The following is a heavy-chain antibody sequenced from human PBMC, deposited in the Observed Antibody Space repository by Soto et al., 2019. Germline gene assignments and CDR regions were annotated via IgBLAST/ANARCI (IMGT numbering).Heavy chain of an antibody. CDR2: ISGSGERT. Sequence: EVQLLESGGGLVQPGGSLRLSCAASGFTFSSYAMSWVRQAPGKGLEWVSIISGSGERTYYADSVKGRFTISRDNSKNTLYLQMNSLRAEDTAVYYCAKVTEGASDYWGQGTLVTVSS. D-gene: IGHD1-26*01. V-gene: IGHV3-23*01. J-gene: IGHJ4*02. CDR3: AKVTEGASDY. CDR1: GFTFSSYA.